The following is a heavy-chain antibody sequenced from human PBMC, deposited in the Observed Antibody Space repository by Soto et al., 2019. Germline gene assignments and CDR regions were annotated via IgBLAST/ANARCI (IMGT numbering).Heavy chain of an antibody. CDR2: IDNDGRDT. D-gene: IGHD3-22*01. J-gene: IGHJ6*02. CDR3: ARFYYDSSGYLPSPYYYYYGMDV. CDR1: GLSLSNYW. Sequence: PGGSLRLSCAVSGLSLSNYWMHWVRQVPGKGLVWVSRIDNDGRDTSYADSVKGRFTISRDNAKNSLYLQMNSLRAEDTAVYYCARFYYDSSGYLPSPYYYYYGMDVWGQGTTVTVSS. V-gene: IGHV3-74*01.